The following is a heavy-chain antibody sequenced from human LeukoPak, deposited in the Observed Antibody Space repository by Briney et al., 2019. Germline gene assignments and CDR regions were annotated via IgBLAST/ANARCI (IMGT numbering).Heavy chain of an antibody. Sequence: ASVKVSCKASGYTFTSYGISWVRQAPGQGLEWMGWINPNSGGTNYAQKFQGRVTMTRDTSISTAYMELSRLRSDDTAVYYCARVPVVAATPYYFDYWGQGTLVTVSS. V-gene: IGHV1-2*02. D-gene: IGHD2-15*01. CDR1: GYTFTSYG. J-gene: IGHJ4*02. CDR2: INPNSGGT. CDR3: ARVPVVAATPYYFDY.